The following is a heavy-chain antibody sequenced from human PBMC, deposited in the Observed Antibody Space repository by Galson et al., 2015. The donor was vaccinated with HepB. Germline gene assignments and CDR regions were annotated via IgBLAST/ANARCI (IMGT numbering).Heavy chain of an antibody. CDR3: AKDYSGSPDY. CDR1: GFTFSSYG. J-gene: IGHJ4*02. CDR2: ISYDGSNK. Sequence: SLRLSCAASGFTFSSYGMHWVRQAPGKGLEWVAVISYDGSNKYYADSVKGRFTISRDNSKNTLYLQMNSLRAEDTAVYYCAKDYSGSPDYWGQGTLVTVSS. D-gene: IGHD1-26*01. V-gene: IGHV3-30*18.